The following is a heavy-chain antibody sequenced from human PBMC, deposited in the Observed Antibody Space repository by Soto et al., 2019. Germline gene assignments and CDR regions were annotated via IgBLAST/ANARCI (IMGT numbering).Heavy chain of an antibody. V-gene: IGHV1-18*01. CDR1: GYTFTSYA. CDR2: ISAYNGNT. D-gene: IGHD3-22*01. J-gene: IGHJ4*02. Sequence: GASVKVSCKASGYTFTSYAMHWVRQAPGQRLEWMGWISAYNGNTNYAQKLQGRVTLTTDTSTSTAYMELRSLRSDDTAVYYCARGVTPGYYYDSRGYYGPSGFDYWGQGTLVTVSS. CDR3: ARGVTPGYYYDSRGYYGPSGFDY.